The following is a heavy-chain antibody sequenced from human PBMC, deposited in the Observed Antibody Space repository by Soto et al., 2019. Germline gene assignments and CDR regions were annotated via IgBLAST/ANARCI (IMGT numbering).Heavy chain of an antibody. CDR2: INPNSGGT. V-gene: IGHV1-2*04. CDR1: GYTFTGYY. Sequence: ASVKVSCKASGYTFTGYYMHWVRQAPGQGLEWMGWINPNSGGTNYAQKFQGWVTMTRDTSISTAYMELSRLRSDDTAVYYCARDGYSGYDTNYYYYMDVWGKGTTVTVSS. D-gene: IGHD5-12*01. J-gene: IGHJ6*03. CDR3: ARDGYSGYDTNYYYYMDV.